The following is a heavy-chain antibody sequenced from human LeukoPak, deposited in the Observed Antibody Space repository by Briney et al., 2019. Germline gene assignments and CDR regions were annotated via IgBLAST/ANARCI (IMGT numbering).Heavy chain of an antibody. CDR1: GFTFSSYS. V-gene: IGHV3-21*01. Sequence: GGSLRLSCAASGFTFSSYSMNWVRQAPGRGLEWVSSINILSNYIYYADSVKGRFTISRDNAKNSLYLQMNSLRAEDTAVYHCARPSHSSSWYSEFDYWRQGTLVTVSS. D-gene: IGHD6-13*01. CDR2: INILSNYI. J-gene: IGHJ4*02. CDR3: ARPSHSSSWYSEFDY.